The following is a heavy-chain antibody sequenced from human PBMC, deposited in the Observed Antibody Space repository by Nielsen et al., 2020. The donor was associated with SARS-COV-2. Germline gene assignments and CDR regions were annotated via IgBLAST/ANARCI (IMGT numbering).Heavy chain of an antibody. CDR1: GYTFTSYY. CDR2: INPSGGST. D-gene: IGHD3-22*01. CDR3: ARGTYYYDSSDLYYYYYGMDV. Sequence: ASVKVFCKASGYTFTSYYMHWVRQAPGQGLEWMGIINPSGGSTSYAQKFQGRVTMTRDTSTSTVYMELSSLRSEDTAVYYCARGTYYYDSSDLYYYYYGMDVWGQGTTVTVSS. J-gene: IGHJ6*02. V-gene: IGHV1-46*01.